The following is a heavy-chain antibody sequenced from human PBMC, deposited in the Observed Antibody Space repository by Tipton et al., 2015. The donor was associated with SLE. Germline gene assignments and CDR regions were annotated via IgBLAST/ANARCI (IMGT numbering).Heavy chain of an antibody. CDR2: ISSSSSTI. D-gene: IGHD1-26*01. CDR1: GFTFSSYA. V-gene: IGHV3-48*04. CDR3: ARDLDSGTYYADY. J-gene: IGHJ4*02. Sequence: SLRLSCTASGFTFSSYAMNWVRQAPGKGLEWVSYISSSSSTIYYADSVKGRFTISRDNAKNSVYLRMNSLRAADTAVYYCARDLDSGTYYADYWGQGTLVTVSS.